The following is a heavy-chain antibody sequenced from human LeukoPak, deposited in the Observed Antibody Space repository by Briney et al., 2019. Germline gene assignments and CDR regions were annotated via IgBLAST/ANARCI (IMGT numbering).Heavy chain of an antibody. J-gene: IGHJ5*01. Sequence: ASLKLSCTASGYTFTGYYMHWVRQAPGQGLEWMGWVNPNSGGTDYAQKFQGRVSMTRDTSISTAYIELSRLRSDDTAVYYCARVDIAVGGFDSWGQGTLVTVSS. CDR2: VNPNSGGT. V-gene: IGHV1-2*02. CDR1: GYTFTGYY. D-gene: IGHD6-19*01. CDR3: ARVDIAVGGFDS.